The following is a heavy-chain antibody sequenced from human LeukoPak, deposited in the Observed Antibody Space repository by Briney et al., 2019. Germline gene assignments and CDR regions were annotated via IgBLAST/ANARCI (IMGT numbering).Heavy chain of an antibody. CDR1: GGSFSGYS. V-gene: IGHV4-30-2*01. CDR2: IYHSGST. Sequence: SETLSLTCAVYGGSFSGYSWSWIRQPPGKGLEWIGYIYHSGSTYHNPSLKSRVTISVDRSKNQFSLKLSSVAAADTAVYYCARSNYDILTGHPFDYWGQGTLITVSS. D-gene: IGHD3-9*01. CDR3: ARSNYDILTGHPFDY. J-gene: IGHJ4*02.